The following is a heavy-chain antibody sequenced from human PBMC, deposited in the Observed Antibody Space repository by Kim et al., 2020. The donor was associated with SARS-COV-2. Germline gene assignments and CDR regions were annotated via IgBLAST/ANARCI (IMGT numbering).Heavy chain of an antibody. D-gene: IGHD2-21*02. J-gene: IGHJ4*02. V-gene: IGHV3-30*01. Sequence: ADSVKGRFTISRDNSKNTLYLQMNSLRAEDTAVYYCAREGRAYCGGDCLDYWGQGTLVTVSS. CDR3: AREGRAYCGGDCLDY.